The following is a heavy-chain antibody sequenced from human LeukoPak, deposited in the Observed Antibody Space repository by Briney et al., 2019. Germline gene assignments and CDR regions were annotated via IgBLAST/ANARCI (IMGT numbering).Heavy chain of an antibody. CDR1: GFTFSNAW. V-gene: IGHV3-15*01. Sequence: PGGSLRLSCAASGFTFSNAWMSWVRQAPGKGLEWVGRIKSKTDGGTTDYAAPVKGRFTISRDDSKNTLYLQMNSLKTEDTAVYYCTTFPVLLWFGELLRGGDFDYWGQGTLVTVSS. CDR2: IKSKTDGGTT. J-gene: IGHJ4*02. CDR3: TTFPVLLWFGELLRGGDFDY. D-gene: IGHD3-10*01.